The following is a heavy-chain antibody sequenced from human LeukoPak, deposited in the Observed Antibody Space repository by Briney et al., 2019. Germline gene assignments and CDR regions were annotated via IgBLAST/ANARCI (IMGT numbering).Heavy chain of an antibody. J-gene: IGHJ4*02. CDR2: ISYDGSNK. Sequence: GGSLRLSCAASGFTFSSYGMHWVRHAPGKGLEWVAVISYDGSNKYYAGSVKGRFTISRDNSKNTLYLQMNSLRAEDTAVYYCAKAVHYYDSSGYSLFDYWGQGTLVTVSS. CDR3: AKAVHYYDSSGYSLFDY. V-gene: IGHV3-30*18. CDR1: GFTFSSYG. D-gene: IGHD3-22*01.